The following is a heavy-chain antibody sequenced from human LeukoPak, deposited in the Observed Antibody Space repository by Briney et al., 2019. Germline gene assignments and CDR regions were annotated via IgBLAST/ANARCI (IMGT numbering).Heavy chain of an antibody. J-gene: IGHJ2*01. V-gene: IGHV4-38-2*01. D-gene: IGHD6-25*01. CDR1: GYSISSGYY. CDR2: IYHSGST. CDR3: ARKNRLWYFDL. Sequence: SETLSLTCAVSGYSISSGYYWGWIRQPPGKGLEWIGSIYHSGSTYCNPSLKSRVTISVDTSKNQFSLKLSSVTAADTAVYYCARKNRLWYFDLWGRGTLVTVSS.